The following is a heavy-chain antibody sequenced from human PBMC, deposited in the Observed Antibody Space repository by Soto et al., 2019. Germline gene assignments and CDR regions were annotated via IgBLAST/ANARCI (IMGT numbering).Heavy chain of an antibody. CDR3: ARGRSPADY. J-gene: IGHJ4*02. CDR1: GYTFTSYG. Sequence: QVQLVQSGAEVQKPGASVKVSCKASGYTFTSYGISWVRQAPGQGPEWMGWISAYNGNTNYAQKLKGRVPMSTDTSTSTAYMEPRSLRSDDTSVYYCARGRSPADYWGQGTLVSVSS. V-gene: IGHV1-18*01. CDR2: ISAYNGNT. D-gene: IGHD3-10*01.